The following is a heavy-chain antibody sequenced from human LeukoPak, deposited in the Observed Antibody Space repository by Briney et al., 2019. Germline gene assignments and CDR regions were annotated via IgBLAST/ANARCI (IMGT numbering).Heavy chain of an antibody. V-gene: IGHV3-9*01. D-gene: IGHD6-6*01. CDR1: GFTFDDYA. J-gene: IGHJ4*02. CDR2: ISWNSGSI. Sequence: GGSLRLSCAASGFTFDDYAMHWVRQAPGKGLGWVSGISWNSGSIGYADSVKGRFTISRDNAKNSLYLQMNSLRAEDTALYYCAKDRSIAARRDFDYWGQGTLVTVSS. CDR3: AKDRSIAARRDFDY.